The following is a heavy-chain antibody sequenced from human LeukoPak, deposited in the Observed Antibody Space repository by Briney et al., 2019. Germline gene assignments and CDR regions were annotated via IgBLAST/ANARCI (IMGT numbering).Heavy chain of an antibody. D-gene: IGHD3-22*01. CDR1: GFTFSSYA. CDR2: ISGSGGST. J-gene: IGHJ4*02. V-gene: IGHV3-23*01. CDR3: ANGYYDSSGYYY. Sequence: GGSLRLSCAASGFTFSSYAMSWVRQAPGKGPEWVSAISGSGGSTYYADSVKGRFTISRDNPKNTLYLQMNSLRAEDTAVYYCANGYYDSSGYYYWGQGTLVTVSS.